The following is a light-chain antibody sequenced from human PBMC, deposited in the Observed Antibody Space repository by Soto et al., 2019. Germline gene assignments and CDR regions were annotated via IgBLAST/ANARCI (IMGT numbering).Light chain of an antibody. CDR2: GAV. CDR3: QQYSDSPPT. J-gene: IGKJ5*01. Sequence: EIVLTQSPGTLSLSPGEGATFSCRASQTVSSRYLAWYQQKPGQAPRLLIFGAVNRATGIPDRFSGSGSGTDFSLTISRLEPEDFAVFYCQQYSDSPPTFGQGTRLEIK. CDR1: QTVSSRY. V-gene: IGKV3-20*01.